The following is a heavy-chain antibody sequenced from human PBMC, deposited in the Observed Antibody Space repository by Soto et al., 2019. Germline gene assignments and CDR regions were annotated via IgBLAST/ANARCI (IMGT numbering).Heavy chain of an antibody. D-gene: IGHD6-6*01. CDR1: GYTFTGYY. Sequence: ASVKVSCKASGYTFTGYYMHWVRQAPGQGLEWMGWINPNSGGTNYAQKFQGWVTMTRDTSISTAYMELSRLRSDDTAVYYCARAGLAARGYYGKDVWGQGTTVTVSS. J-gene: IGHJ6*02. CDR2: INPNSGGT. V-gene: IGHV1-2*04. CDR3: ARAGLAARGYYGKDV.